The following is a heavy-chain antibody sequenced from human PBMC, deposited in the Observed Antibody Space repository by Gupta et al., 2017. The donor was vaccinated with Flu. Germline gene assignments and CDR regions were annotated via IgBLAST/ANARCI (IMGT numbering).Heavy chain of an antibody. CDR1: GFTFSRYG. J-gene: IGHJ4*02. CDR2: IWYDGRNK. CDR3: ARDDGSDTTCYDAEGLFDY. Sequence: QVQLVESGRGVVQPGRSLRISCAASGFTFSRYGMHWVRRAPGKGLEWVASIWYDGRNKYYEDSVKGRFTISRDKSKNTLYLQMNSLTAEDTAVYYCARDDGSDTTCYDAEGLFDYWGQGTLVTVSS. V-gene: IGHV3-33*01. D-gene: IGHD2-2*01.